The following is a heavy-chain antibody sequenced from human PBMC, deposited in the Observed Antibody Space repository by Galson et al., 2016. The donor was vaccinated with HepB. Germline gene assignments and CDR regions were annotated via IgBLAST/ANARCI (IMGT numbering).Heavy chain of an antibody. CDR1: DGSIHPYY. V-gene: IGHV4-34*01. J-gene: IGHJ2*01. D-gene: IGHD4-23*01. CDR2: INHSGDT. CDR3: ARSDYGGQGFWYFDL. Sequence: TLSLTCVVYDGSIHPYYWSWIRQPPGKGLEWIGEINHSGDTAYNPAFRSRVSISVDTSKNQFSMTLGSMTAADTAVYYCARSDYGGQGFWYFDLWGRGALVTVSS.